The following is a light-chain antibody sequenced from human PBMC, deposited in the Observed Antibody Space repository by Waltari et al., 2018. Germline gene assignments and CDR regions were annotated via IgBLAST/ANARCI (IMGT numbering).Light chain of an antibody. J-gene: IGLJ2*01. Sequence: SYVLTQPPSVSVAPGQTDRINCDGKKIESKSVLWFQQNPGQAPVLVVYDDSDRPSGVPERFSGYNSGNTATLTISRVEVGDEADYHCQVWDSNSDHVVFGGGTRLTVL. V-gene: IGLV3-21*02. CDR3: QVWDSNSDHVV. CDR1: KIESKS. CDR2: DDS.